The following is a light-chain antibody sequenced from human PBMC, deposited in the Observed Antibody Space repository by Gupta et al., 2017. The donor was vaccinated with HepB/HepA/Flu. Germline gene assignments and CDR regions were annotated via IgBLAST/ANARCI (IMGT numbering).Light chain of an antibody. CDR1: QSVTSSY. V-gene: IGKV3-20*01. CDR2: RAS. J-gene: IGKJ4*01. Sequence: EIVLTQSPGTLSLSPGERTTLSCRASQSVTSSYLAWYQQKPGQPPRLLIYRASTRATGIPDRFSGSGSGTDFTLTIIKLEPEDFAVYYCLQEANSSLTFGGGTKVEIK. CDR3: LQEANSSLT.